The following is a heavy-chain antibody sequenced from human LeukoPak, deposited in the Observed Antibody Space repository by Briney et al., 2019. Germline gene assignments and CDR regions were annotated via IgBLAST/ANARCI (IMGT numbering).Heavy chain of an antibody. CDR3: ARTRDFYYMDV. CDR1: GFTFDDYA. Sequence: GGSLRLSCAASGFTFDDYAMHWVRQAPGKGLEWVSLISWDGGSTYYADSVKGRFTISRDNSKNTLYLQMNSLRAEDTAVYYCARTRDFYYMDVWGKGTTVTVSS. CDR2: ISWDGGST. J-gene: IGHJ6*03. V-gene: IGHV3-43D*03.